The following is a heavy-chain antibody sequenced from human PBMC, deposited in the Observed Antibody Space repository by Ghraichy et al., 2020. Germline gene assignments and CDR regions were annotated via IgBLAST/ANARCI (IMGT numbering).Heavy chain of an antibody. V-gene: IGHV1-2*02. CDR2: INPNSGGT. J-gene: IGHJ4*02. CDR3: ARDGGHTIFGVVIDY. CDR1: GYTFTGYY. Sequence: ASVKVSCKASGYTFTGYYMHWVRQAPGQGLEWMGWINPNSGGTNYAQKFQGRVTMTRDTSISTAYMELSRLRSDDTAVYYCARDGGHTIFGVVIDYWGQGTLVTVSS. D-gene: IGHD3-3*01.